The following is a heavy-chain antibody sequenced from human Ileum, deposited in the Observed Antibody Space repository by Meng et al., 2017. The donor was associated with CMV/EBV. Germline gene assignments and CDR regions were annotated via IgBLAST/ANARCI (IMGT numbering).Heavy chain of an antibody. Sequence: FRGHWMHWVSQGPGKGLVWVSDIDHDGSRTWYADSVKGRFTVSRDNAKSTVYLQMTRLRVDDTAVYYCVRDVGQQGEDNTWYKWYDPWGQGTLVTVSS. J-gene: IGHJ5*02. V-gene: IGHV3-74*01. D-gene: IGHD1-1*01. CDR1: FRGHW. CDR3: VRDVGQQGEDNTWYKWYDP. CDR2: IDHDGSRT.